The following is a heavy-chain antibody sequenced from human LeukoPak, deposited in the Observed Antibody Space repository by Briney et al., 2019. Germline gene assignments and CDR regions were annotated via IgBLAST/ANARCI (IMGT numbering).Heavy chain of an antibody. Sequence: SETLSPTCTVSGGSISSSSYYWGWIRQPPGKGLEWIGSIYYSGSTYYNPSLKSRVTISVDTSKNQFSLKLSSVTAADTAVYYCARRPSLWLPPGVDYWGQGTLVTVSS. CDR2: IYYSGST. D-gene: IGHD5-18*01. J-gene: IGHJ4*02. CDR3: ARRPSLWLPPGVDY. CDR1: GGSISSSSYY. V-gene: IGHV4-39*01.